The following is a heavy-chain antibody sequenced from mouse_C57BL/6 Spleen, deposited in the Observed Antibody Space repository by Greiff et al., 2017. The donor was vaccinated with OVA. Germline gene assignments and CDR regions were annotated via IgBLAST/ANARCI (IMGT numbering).Heavy chain of an antibody. Sequence: EVKLVESGGGLVKPGGSLKLSCAASGFTFSSYTMSWVRQTPEKRLEWVATISGGGGNTYYPDSVKGRFTISRDNAKNTLYLQMSSLRSEDTAVYYCARQNYGNFYYFDYWGQGTTLTVSS. CDR3: ARQNYGNFYYFDY. CDR2: ISGGGGNT. J-gene: IGHJ2*01. CDR1: GFTFSSYT. V-gene: IGHV5-9*04. D-gene: IGHD2-1*01.